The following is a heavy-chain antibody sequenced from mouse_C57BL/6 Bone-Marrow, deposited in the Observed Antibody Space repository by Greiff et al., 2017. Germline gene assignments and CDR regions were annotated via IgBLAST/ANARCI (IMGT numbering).Heavy chain of an antibody. D-gene: IGHD2-3*01. V-gene: IGHV1-85*01. CDR2: IYPRDGST. J-gene: IGHJ3*01. CDR3: ARSYDLAY. Sequence: LVESGPELVKPGASVKLSCKASGYTFTSYDINWVKQRPGQGLEWIGWIYPRDGSTKYNEKFKGKATLTVDTPSSTAYMELHSLTSEDSAVYFCARSYDLAYWGQGTLVTVSA. CDR1: GYTFTSYD.